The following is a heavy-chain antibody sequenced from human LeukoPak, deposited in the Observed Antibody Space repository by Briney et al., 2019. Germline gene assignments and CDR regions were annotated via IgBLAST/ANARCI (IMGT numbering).Heavy chain of an antibody. D-gene: IGHD3-3*01. Sequence: SETLSLTCTVSGGSISSSSYYWGWIRQPPGKGLEWIGSIYYSESTYYNPSLKSRVTISVDTSKNQFSLKLSSVTAADTAVYYCARSSGGITIFGVVMSAGNWFDPWGQGTLVTVSS. CDR3: ARSSGGITIFGVVMSAGNWFDP. J-gene: IGHJ5*02. V-gene: IGHV4-39*01. CDR1: GGSISSSSYY. CDR2: IYYSEST.